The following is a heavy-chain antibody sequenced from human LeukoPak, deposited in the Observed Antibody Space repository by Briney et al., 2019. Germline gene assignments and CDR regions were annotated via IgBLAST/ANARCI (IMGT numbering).Heavy chain of an antibody. J-gene: IGHJ3*02. Sequence: GGSLRLSCEASGFTVSDNYMTWVRQAPGKGLEWVSSIYNTGATHYAESVKGRFTISRDNSENTLFLQMNSLRAEDMAVYYCARIEWERLGRAFDIWGQGTMVTVSS. D-gene: IGHD1-26*01. V-gene: IGHV3-53*01. CDR1: GFTVSDNY. CDR3: ARIEWERLGRAFDI. CDR2: IYNTGAT.